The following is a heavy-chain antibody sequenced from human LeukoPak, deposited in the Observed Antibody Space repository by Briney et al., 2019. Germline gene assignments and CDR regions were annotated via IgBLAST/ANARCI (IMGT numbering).Heavy chain of an antibody. CDR2: INPNSGGT. J-gene: IGHJ4*02. Sequence: ASVKVSCKASGYTFTGYYMHWVRQAPGQGLEWMGWINPNSGGTNYAQKFQGRVTMTRDTSISTAYMELSSLRSEDTAVYFCARGWTYHFGSGTYYSTARPLDDWGQGPLVTVSS. CDR3: ARGWTYHFGSGTYYSTARPLDD. D-gene: IGHD3-10*01. V-gene: IGHV1-2*02. CDR1: GYTFTGYY.